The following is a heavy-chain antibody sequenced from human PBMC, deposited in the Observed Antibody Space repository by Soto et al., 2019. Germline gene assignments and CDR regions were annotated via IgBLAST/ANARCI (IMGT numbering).Heavy chain of an antibody. D-gene: IGHD3-10*01. CDR2: INAANGNT. Sequence: EASVKVCCKASGYTFTSYAMKWVRQAPGQRLEWMGWINAANGNTKFSQKIQDRVTITRDTSASTAYMELSSLRLEDTAVYYCARGMLWFGEFFGIDVWGQGTTVTVSS. CDR1: GYTFTSYA. CDR3: ARGMLWFGEFFGIDV. V-gene: IGHV1-3*01. J-gene: IGHJ6*02.